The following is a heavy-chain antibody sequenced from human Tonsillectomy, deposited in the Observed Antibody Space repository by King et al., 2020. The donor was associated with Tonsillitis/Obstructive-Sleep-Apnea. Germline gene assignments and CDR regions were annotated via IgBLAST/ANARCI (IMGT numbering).Heavy chain of an antibody. CDR1: GFTFSSYE. D-gene: IGHD2-2*01. CDR3: ASLVIVVVAADEGDYYYYMDV. J-gene: IGHJ6*03. Sequence: VQLVESGGGLIQPGGSLRLSCTASGFTFSSYEMNWVRQAPGKGLEWVSYISDSGTTIYYADSVKGRFTISRDNAKNSLYLQMNSLRAEDTAVYYCASLVIVVVAADEGDYYYYMDVWGKGTTVTASS. V-gene: IGHV3-48*03. CDR2: ISDSGTTI.